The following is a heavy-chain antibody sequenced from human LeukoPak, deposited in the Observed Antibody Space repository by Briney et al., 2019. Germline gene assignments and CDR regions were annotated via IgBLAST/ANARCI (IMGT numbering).Heavy chain of an antibody. V-gene: IGHV3-30*18. D-gene: IGHD2-2*01. Sequence: GGSLRLSCAASGFTFSSYGMHWVRQAPGKGLEWVAVVSSDGSIDYYADSVRGRFTVSRDNSKNTLYLQMNSLRAEDTAVYYCAKDQKVIPAAIGVDYWGQGTLVTVSS. CDR1: GFTFSSYG. CDR3: AKDQKVIPAAIGVDY. J-gene: IGHJ4*02. CDR2: VSSDGSID.